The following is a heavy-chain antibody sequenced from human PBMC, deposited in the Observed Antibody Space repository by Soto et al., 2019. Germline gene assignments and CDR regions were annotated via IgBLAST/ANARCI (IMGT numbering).Heavy chain of an antibody. J-gene: IGHJ4*02. Sequence: SETLSLTCTVSGGSISSSSYYWGWIRQPPGKGLEWIGSIYYSGSTYYNPSLESRVTISVDTSKNQFSLKLSSVTAADTAVYYCARRPAAAGADYWGQGTLVTVSS. D-gene: IGHD6-13*01. V-gene: IGHV4-39*01. CDR3: ARRPAAAGADY. CDR2: IYYSGST. CDR1: GGSISSSSYY.